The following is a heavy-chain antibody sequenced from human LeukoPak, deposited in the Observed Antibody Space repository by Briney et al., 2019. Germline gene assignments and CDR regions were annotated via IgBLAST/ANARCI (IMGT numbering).Heavy chain of an antibody. CDR2: IYYSGST. Sequence: SETLSLTCTVSGGSISSSSYYWGWIRQPPGKGLEWIGSIYYSGSTYYNPSLKSRVTISVDTSKNQFSLKLSSVTAADTAVYYCARGRDRRLYYFDYWGQGTLVTVSS. CDR3: ARGRDRRLYYFDY. CDR1: GGSISSSSYY. V-gene: IGHV4-39*07. D-gene: IGHD3-22*01. J-gene: IGHJ4*02.